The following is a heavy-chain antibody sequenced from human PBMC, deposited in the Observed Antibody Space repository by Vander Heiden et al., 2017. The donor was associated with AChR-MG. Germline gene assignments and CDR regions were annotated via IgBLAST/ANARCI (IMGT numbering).Heavy chain of an antibody. CDR1: GLTFSSFD. Sequence: EVQLVESGGGLAQPGGSLRLSCAACGLTFSSFDMHWVRQAPGKGLEWVSAIGIASDTYYPGSVKGRFTISRENAKNRLYLQMNSLRAGDTAVYYCVRDRSAYYDYWGQGTLVTVSS. V-gene: IGHV3-13*01. J-gene: IGHJ4*02. D-gene: IGHD3-22*01. CDR2: IGIASDT. CDR3: VRDRSAYYDY.